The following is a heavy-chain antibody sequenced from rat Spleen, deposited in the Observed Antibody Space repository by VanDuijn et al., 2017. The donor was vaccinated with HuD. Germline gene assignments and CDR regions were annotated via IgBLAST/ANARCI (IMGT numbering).Heavy chain of an antibody. CDR1: GFTFSNYY. D-gene: IGHD1-12*02. J-gene: IGHJ2*01. CDR3: TTDTFYDGTYYPGGFDY. V-gene: IGHV5-27*01. Sequence: EVQLVESGGGLVQPARSLKLSCAASGFTFSNYYMAWVRQAPTKGLEWVAYISAGGDNTYYRDSVKGRFTISRDNAKSTLYLQLDSLRSEDTATYYCTTDTFYDGTYYPGGFDYWGQGVMVTVSS. CDR2: ISAGGDNT.